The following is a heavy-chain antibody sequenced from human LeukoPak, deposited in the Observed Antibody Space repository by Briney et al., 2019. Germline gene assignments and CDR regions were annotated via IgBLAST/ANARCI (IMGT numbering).Heavy chain of an antibody. CDR2: IKNKVDGGTA. D-gene: IGHD2-21*02. J-gene: IGHJ4*02. Sequence: GGSLRLSCAASGFTFSNAWMTWVRQAPGKGLEWVGRIKNKVDGGTADYAAPVKGRFTISRDDSKNTLYLQMNSLKTEDTAVYYCTRLDYWGQGALVTVSS. CDR3: TRLDY. V-gene: IGHV3-15*01. CDR1: GFTFSNAW.